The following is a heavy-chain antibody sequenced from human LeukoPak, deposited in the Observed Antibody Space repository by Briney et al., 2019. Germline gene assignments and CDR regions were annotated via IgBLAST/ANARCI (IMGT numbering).Heavy chain of an antibody. CDR3: ARGFRFPYAFDI. Sequence: PSETLSLTCTVSGGSISSGSYYWSWIRQPAGKGLEWIGRIYTSGSTNYNPSLKSRVTISVDTSKNQFSLKLSSVTAADTAVYYCARGFRFPYAFDIWGQGTMVTVCS. CDR1: GGSISSGSYY. CDR2: IYTSGST. V-gene: IGHV4-61*02. D-gene: IGHD3-16*02. J-gene: IGHJ3*02.